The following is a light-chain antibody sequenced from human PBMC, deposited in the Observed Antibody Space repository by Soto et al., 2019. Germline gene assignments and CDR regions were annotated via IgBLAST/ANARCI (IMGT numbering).Light chain of an antibody. J-gene: IGLJ2*01. Sequence: QSALTQPASVSGSPGQSITISCTGTSCDVGGYNYVSWYQQHPGKAPKLLIYDVNNRPSGVSNRFSGSKSGNTAPLTISVLQAEDEAYYYCSSYTTRSLVVFGGGTKLTVL. CDR3: SSYTTRSLVV. CDR1: SCDVGGYNY. CDR2: DVN. V-gene: IGLV2-14*01.